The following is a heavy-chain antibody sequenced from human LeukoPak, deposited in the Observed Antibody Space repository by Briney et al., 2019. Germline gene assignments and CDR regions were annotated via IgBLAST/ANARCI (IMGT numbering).Heavy chain of an antibody. V-gene: IGHV4-59*01. D-gene: IGHD3-22*01. CDR2: IYYSGST. J-gene: IGHJ3*02. CDR3: ARTLYYDSSGYSPGAFDI. CDR1: GGSISSYY. Sequence: PSETLSLTCTVSGGSISSYYWSWIRQPPGKGLEWIGYIYYSGSTNYNPSLKSRVTISVDTSKNQFSLKLSSVTAADTAVYYCARTLYYDSSGYSPGAFDIWGQGTMVTVSS.